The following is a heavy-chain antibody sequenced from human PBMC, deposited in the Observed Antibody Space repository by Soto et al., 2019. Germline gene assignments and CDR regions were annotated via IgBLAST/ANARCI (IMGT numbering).Heavy chain of an antibody. J-gene: IGHJ3*02. D-gene: IGHD3-22*01. CDR2: IYYSGGT. CDR3: ARGRGYYDSSGYPGRAFDI. V-gene: IGHV4-31*03. Sequence: QVQLQESGPGLVKPSQTLSLTCTVSGGSISSGGYYWSWIRQHPGKGLEWIGYIYYSGGTYYNPSLKSRVTISVDTSKNQFSLKLSSVTAADTAVYYCARGRGYYDSSGYPGRAFDIWGQGTKVTV. CDR1: GGSISSGGYY.